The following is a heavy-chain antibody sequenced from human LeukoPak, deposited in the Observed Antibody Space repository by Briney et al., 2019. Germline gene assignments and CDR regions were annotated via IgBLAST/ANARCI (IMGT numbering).Heavy chain of an antibody. CDR2: LSGSGGGT. Sequence: GGSLRLSCAVSGITLSNYGMSWVRQAPGKGLEWVAGLSGSGGGTNYADSVQGRFTISRDNPKNTLYLRMNSLRAEDTAVYFCAKRGVVIRVFLVGFHKEAYYFDSWGQGALVTVSS. V-gene: IGHV3-23*01. CDR3: AKRGVVIRVFLVGFHKEAYYFDS. J-gene: IGHJ4*02. D-gene: IGHD3-10*01. CDR1: GITLSNYG.